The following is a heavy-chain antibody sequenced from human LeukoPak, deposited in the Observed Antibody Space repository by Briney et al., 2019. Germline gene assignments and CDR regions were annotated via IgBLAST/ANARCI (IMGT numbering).Heavy chain of an antibody. Sequence: SETLSLTCTASGGSISRSYYYWGWIRQPPGKGLEWVGSVYYSGKTFYSPSLESRVTISVDTSKNHFSLRLISVTAADTAMYYCARHEHKAVAGDTWGQGTLVTVSS. J-gene: IGHJ5*02. D-gene: IGHD6-19*01. CDR1: GGSISRSYYY. CDR3: ARHEHKAVAGDT. V-gene: IGHV4-39*01. CDR2: VYYSGKT.